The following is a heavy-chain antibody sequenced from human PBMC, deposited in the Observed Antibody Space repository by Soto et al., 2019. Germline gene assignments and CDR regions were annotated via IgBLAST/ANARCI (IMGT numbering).Heavy chain of an antibody. CDR2: ISGSGGST. V-gene: IGHV3-23*01. D-gene: IGHD6-19*01. Sequence: PGVSLRLSCAASGFTFSSYAMSWVRQAPGKGLEWVSAISGSGGSTYYADSVKGRFTISRDNSKNTLYLQMNSLRAEDTAVYYCAKDRGIAVAGTFSYWGQGTLVTVSS. CDR1: GFTFSSYA. CDR3: AKDRGIAVAGTFSY. J-gene: IGHJ4*02.